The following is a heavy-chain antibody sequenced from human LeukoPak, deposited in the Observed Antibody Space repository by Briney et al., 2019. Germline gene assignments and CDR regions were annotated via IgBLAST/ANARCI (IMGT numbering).Heavy chain of an antibody. CDR2: VYYSGST. D-gene: IGHD3-10*01. CDR1: GGSISSTSYY. CDR3: ARRSLLWFGELGTFDY. J-gene: IGHJ4*02. V-gene: IGHV4-39*07. Sequence: SETLSLTCTVSGGSISSTSYYWGLIRQPPGKGLEWIGSVYYSGSTYYNPSLKSRVTISVDTSKNQFSLKLSSVTAADTAVYYCARRSLLWFGELGTFDYWGQGTLVTVSS.